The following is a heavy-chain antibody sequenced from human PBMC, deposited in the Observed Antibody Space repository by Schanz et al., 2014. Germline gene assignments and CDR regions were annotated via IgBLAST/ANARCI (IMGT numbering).Heavy chain of an antibody. CDR2: IRSSSTPI. Sequence: EEQLVESGGGLVQPGGSLRLSCAASGFTFSDYSMNWVRQAPGKGPEWVSYIRSSSTPIYYADSVKGRFTMSRDNAKNSVFLQLNSLRADDTAVYYCARGGPAYYFDDWGQGTLVTVSS. J-gene: IGHJ4*02. CDR3: ARGGPAYYFDD. CDR1: GFTFSDYS. V-gene: IGHV3-48*01.